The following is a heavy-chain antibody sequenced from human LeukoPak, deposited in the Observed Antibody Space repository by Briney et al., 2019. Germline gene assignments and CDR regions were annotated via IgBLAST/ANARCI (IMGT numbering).Heavy chain of an antibody. D-gene: IGHD3-22*01. J-gene: IGHJ4*02. CDR2: IIYSGGAT. CDR1: GFTFSRSA. CDR3: AKDGLYYDGSEHVYYFDS. V-gene: IGHV3-23*01. Sequence: GGSLRLSCAASGFTFSRSAMTWVRQGPGTGLEFVESIIYSGGATYYADTGKGRFTISRDNSKNTLYLQMNSLRAEDTALYYCAKDGLYYDGSEHVYYFDSWGQGTLVTVSS.